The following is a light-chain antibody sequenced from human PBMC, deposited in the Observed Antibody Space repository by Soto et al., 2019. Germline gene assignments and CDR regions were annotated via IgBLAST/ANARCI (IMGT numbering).Light chain of an antibody. CDR1: QSVSSSY. J-gene: IGKJ1*01. V-gene: IGKV3-20*01. CDR3: QQCGSSTWT. Sequence: ETVLTQSPGTLSLSPGERATLSCRASQSVSSSYLAWYQQKPGQAPRLLLYGASSRATGIPDRFSGSGSGTDFTLTISRLEPEDFAVYYCQQCGSSTWTFGQGTKVEIK. CDR2: GAS.